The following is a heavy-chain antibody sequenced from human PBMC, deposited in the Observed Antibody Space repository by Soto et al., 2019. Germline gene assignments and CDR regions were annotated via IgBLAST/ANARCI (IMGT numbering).Heavy chain of an antibody. CDR1: GFSLSTSGVG. CDR2: IYWDDDK. CDR3: AHRITPANLVYFDY. D-gene: IGHD1-20*01. Sequence: QITLKESGPTLVKPTQTLTLTCTFSGFSLSTSGVGVGWIRQPPGKALEWLALIYWDDDKRYSPSLKSRLTITKDPSKNQVVLTMTTMDPVDTATYYCAHRITPANLVYFDYWVQGTLVTVSS. V-gene: IGHV2-5*02. J-gene: IGHJ4*02.